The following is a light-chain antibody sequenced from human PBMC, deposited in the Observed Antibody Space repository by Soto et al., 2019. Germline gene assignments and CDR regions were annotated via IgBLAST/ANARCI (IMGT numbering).Light chain of an antibody. V-gene: IGLV2-8*01. CDR2: GVS. J-gene: IGLJ2*01. CDR1: SSDIGTFSS. CDR3: SSQARSDSLMV. Sequence: QSALTQPPSASGSPGQSVTISCTGTSSDIGTFSSISWYQQYPGKAPKLMIFGVSQRPSGVPDRFSGSKSANTASLTVSGLQAEDEAEYYCSSQARSDSLMVFGGGTKLTVL.